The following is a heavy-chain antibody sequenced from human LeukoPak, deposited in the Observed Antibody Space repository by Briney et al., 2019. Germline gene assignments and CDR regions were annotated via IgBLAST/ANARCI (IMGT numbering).Heavy chain of an antibody. J-gene: IGHJ4*02. CDR2: ISSSSGYT. Sequence: GGSLRLSCAASGFIFSSYSMNWVRQAPGKGLEWVSSISSSSGYTYYADSVKGRFTISRDNAKKSLYLQMNSLRAEDTAVYYCATDRGHSYGYYFDYWGQGTLVTVSS. V-gene: IGHV3-21*01. CDR3: ATDRGHSYGYYFDY. D-gene: IGHD5-18*01. CDR1: GFIFSSYS.